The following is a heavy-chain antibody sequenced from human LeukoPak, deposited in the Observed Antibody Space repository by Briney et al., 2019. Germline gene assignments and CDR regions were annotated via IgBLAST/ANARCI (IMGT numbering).Heavy chain of an antibody. CDR3: ARDRVIFGVVNTYYFDY. J-gene: IGHJ4*02. V-gene: IGHV3-33*01. CDR2: IRYDGSNK. Sequence: GGSLRLSCAASGFTFSSYGMHWVRQAPGKGLEWVAVIRYDGSNKYYADSVKGRFTISRDNSKNTLYLQMNSLRAEDTAVYYCARDRVIFGVVNTYYFDYWGQGTLVTVSS. D-gene: IGHD3-3*01. CDR1: GFTFSSYG.